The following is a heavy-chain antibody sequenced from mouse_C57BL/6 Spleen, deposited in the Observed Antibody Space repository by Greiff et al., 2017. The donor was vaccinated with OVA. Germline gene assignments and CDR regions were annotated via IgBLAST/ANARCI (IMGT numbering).Heavy chain of an antibody. V-gene: IGHV1-80*01. J-gene: IGHJ3*01. Sequence: QVQLQQSGAELVKPGASVKISCKASGYAFSSYWMNWVKQRPGKGLEWIGQIYPGDGDTNYNGKFKGKATLTADKSSSTASMQLSSLTSEDSAVYFCARTDGSGYSFAYWGQGTLVTVSA. D-gene: IGHD1-1*01. CDR3: ARTDGSGYSFAY. CDR2: IYPGDGDT. CDR1: GYAFSSYW.